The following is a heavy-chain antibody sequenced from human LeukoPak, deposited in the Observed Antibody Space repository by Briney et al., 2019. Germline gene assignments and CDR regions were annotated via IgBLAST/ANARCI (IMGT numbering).Heavy chain of an antibody. V-gene: IGHV4-39*07. CDR1: GGSISSSSYY. CDR2: INHSGST. D-gene: IGHD3-9*01. CDR3: ARLGSGYDILTGYYRGENYFDY. Sequence: PSETLSLTCTVSGGSISSSSYYWSWIRQPPGKGLEWIGEINHSGSTNYNPSLKSRVTISVDTSKNQFSLKLSSVTAADTAVYYCARLGSGYDILTGYYRGENYFDYWGQGTLVTVSS. J-gene: IGHJ4*02.